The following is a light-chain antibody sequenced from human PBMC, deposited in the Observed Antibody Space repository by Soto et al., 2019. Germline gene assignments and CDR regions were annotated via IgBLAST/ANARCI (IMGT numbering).Light chain of an antibody. CDR1: QSVSTN. Sequence: EILMTQSPAALSVSPGENATLSCMASQSVSTNLVWYQQKFGQSPRLLIYDASSRPTGIPARFGGMGYGTQCSLPLSSQQYEDSAVYYCQQYHKWPPLAFGGGTKVPI. CDR3: QQYHKWPPLA. V-gene: IGKV3-15*01. CDR2: DAS. J-gene: IGKJ4*01.